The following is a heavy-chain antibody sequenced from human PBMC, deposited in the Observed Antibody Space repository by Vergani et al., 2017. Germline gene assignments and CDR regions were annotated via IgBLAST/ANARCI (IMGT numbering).Heavy chain of an antibody. CDR3: AREPYSSSWYGNDAFDI. V-gene: IGHV3-48*04. CDR2: ISSSGSPI. CDR1: GFTFSSYS. Sequence: EVQLVESGGGLVQPGRSLRLSCAASGFTFSSYSMNWVRQAPGKGLEWVSSISSSGSPIYYADSVKGRFTISRDNAKNSLYLQMNSLRAEDTAVYYCAREPYSSSWYGNDAFDIWGQGTMVTVSS. D-gene: IGHD6-13*01. J-gene: IGHJ3*02.